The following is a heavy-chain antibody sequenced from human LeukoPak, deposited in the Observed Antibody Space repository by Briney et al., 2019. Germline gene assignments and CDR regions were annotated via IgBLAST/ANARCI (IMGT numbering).Heavy chain of an antibody. CDR3: ARQGQHTGYDFLDY. CDR2: TYFRNKWYD. J-gene: IGHJ4*02. D-gene: IGHD5-12*01. CDR1: GDTVSTPSGT. Sequence: SQTLSLTCVISGDTVSTPSGTWNWIRQSPSGGLEWLGRTYFRNKWYDDYALSVKSRIRIHPDASKNQFSLQLNSVTPEDTAVYFCARQGQHTGYDFLDYWGQGTLVTVSS. V-gene: IGHV6-1*01.